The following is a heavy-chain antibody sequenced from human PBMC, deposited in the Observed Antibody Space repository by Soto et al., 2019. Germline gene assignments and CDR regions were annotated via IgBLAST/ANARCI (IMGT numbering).Heavy chain of an antibody. Sequence: EVQLVESGGGLVQPGGSLKLSCAGSGLTFSGSAMYWVRQASGKGLEWVGRIRSKANSYATAYAASVKGRFTISRDDSKNMVYLQMNSLKSEDTAGYYCTRRRSAAAGYDYYYYCMDVWGKGTTVSVSS. CDR1: GLTFSGSA. D-gene: IGHD6-13*01. CDR2: IRSKANSYAT. V-gene: IGHV3-73*01. J-gene: IGHJ6*03. CDR3: TRRRSAAAGYDYYYYCMDV.